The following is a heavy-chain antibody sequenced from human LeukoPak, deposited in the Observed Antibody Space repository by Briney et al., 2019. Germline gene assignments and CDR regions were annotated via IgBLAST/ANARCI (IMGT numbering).Heavy chain of an antibody. CDR3: AREERYYGGNSIFDY. J-gene: IGHJ4*02. CDR1: GGSISSYY. V-gene: IGHV4-59*01. Sequence: SETLSLTCTVSGGSISSYYWSWIRQPRGEGRGCIGYIYYSGSTSYNPNLQSRVTISVDTSTNQFYMKLSSVTAADTAAYYCAREERYYGGNSIFDYWGQGTLVTASS. D-gene: IGHD4-23*01. CDR2: IYYSGST.